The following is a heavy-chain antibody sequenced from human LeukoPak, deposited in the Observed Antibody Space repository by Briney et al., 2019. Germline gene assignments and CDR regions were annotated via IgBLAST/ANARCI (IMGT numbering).Heavy chain of an antibody. J-gene: IGHJ4*02. D-gene: IGHD5-18*01. V-gene: IGHV3-73*01. CDR1: GFAFSGSA. Sequence: PGGSLRLSCAASGFAFSGSAMHWVRQASGKGLEWVGRIRSKAYSYATTYTASVKGRFIISRDDSKNTAYLEMNSLKTEDTGVYHCTTGAVDTAMVLFYWGQGTLVTVSS. CDR3: TTGAVDTAMVLFY. CDR2: IRSKAYSYAT.